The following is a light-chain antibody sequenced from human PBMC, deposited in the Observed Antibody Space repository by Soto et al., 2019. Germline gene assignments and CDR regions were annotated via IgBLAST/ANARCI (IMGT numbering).Light chain of an antibody. CDR2: SAS. CDR3: QQFNNSPLT. CDR1: QSLRNNY. Sequence: EIVLTQSPGTLSLSPGERATLSCRASQSLRNNYLAWYQQKPGQTPRLLIHSASSRATGIPDRFSGSGSGTEFTLTISRLEPEDSALYYCQQFNNSPLTFGGGTKVEIK. J-gene: IGKJ4*01. V-gene: IGKV3-20*01.